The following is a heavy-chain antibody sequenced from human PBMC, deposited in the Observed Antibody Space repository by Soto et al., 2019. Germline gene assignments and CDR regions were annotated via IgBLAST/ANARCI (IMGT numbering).Heavy chain of an antibody. CDR2: ISGSGGST. D-gene: IGHD2-15*01. V-gene: IGHV3-23*01. CDR3: AKKGCSGGSCGYYYYYYMDV. Sequence: GGSLRLSCAASGFTFSSYAMSWVRQAPGKGLEWVSAISGSGGSTYYADSVKGRFTISRDNSKNTLYLQMNSLRAEDTAVYYWAKKGCSGGSCGYYYYYYMDVWGKGTTVTVSS. CDR1: GFTFSSYA. J-gene: IGHJ6*03.